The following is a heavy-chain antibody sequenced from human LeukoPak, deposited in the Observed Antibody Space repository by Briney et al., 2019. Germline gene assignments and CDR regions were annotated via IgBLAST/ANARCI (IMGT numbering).Heavy chain of an antibody. CDR1: GYTFTGYY. CDR3: ARVGSSYYDSSGYFQH. D-gene: IGHD3-22*01. CDR2: INPNSGGT. J-gene: IGHJ1*01. V-gene: IGHV1-2*02. Sequence: ASVKVSCKASGYTFTGYYMHWVRQAPGQGLEWMGWINPNSGGTNYAQKLQGRVTMTRDTSTSTAYMELSRLRSDDTAVYYCARVGSSYYDSSGYFQHWGQGTLVTVSS.